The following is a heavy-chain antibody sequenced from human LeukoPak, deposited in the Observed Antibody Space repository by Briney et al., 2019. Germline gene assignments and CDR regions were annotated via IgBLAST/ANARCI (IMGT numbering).Heavy chain of an antibody. Sequence: LGSPSRTSIDSADSIFGYYASCIRQRPRGGVVWIGYIYTSGGTNYIPSLEGRVTISIDTSKNQFSLKLSSVTAADAAVYLCARPTRLRTSADRYYLDYWGQGTLVTVSS. J-gene: IGHJ4*02. CDR3: ARPTRLRTSADRYYLDY. D-gene: IGHD3-16*02. CDR2: IYTSGGT. V-gene: IGHV4-4*09. CDR1: ADSIFGYY.